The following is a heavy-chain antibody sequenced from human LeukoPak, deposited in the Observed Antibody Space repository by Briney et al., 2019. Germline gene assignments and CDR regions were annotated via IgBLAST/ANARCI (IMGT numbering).Heavy chain of an antibody. CDR1: GYTFTSYY. V-gene: IGHV1-46*01. CDR2: INPSGGST. J-gene: IGHJ6*02. Sequence: ASVKVSCKASGYTFTSYYMHWVRQAPGQGLEWMGIINPSGGSTSYAQKFQGRVTMTRDTSTSTVYMELSSLRSEDTAVYYCARTLRRNTYYDFWNEDGMDVWGQGTTVTVSS. D-gene: IGHD3-3*01. CDR3: ARTLRRNTYYDFWNEDGMDV.